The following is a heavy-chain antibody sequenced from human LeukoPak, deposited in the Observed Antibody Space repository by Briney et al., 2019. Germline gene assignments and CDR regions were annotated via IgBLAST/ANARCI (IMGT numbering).Heavy chain of an antibody. Sequence: GGSLRLSCAASGFTVSSNYMSWVRQAPGKGLEWVSVIYSGGSAYYADSVKGRFTISRDNSKNTLYLQMNSLRAEDTAVYYCARDGRSSGWYAGWFDPWGQGTLVTVSS. CDR1: GFTVSSNY. D-gene: IGHD6-13*01. CDR3: ARDGRSSGWYAGWFDP. CDR2: IYSGGSA. V-gene: IGHV3-66*01. J-gene: IGHJ5*02.